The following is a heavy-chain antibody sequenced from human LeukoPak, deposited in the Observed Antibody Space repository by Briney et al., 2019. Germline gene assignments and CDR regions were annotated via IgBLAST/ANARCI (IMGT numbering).Heavy chain of an antibody. Sequence: GGSLRLSCAASGFTFSNYWMSWVRQAPGKGLEWVANIKQDGSEKYYVDSVKGRFTISRDNAKNSLYLQLNSLRAEDTAVYYCARDPGGGGDDFFVIWGQGKMVTVFS. J-gene: IGHJ3*02. CDR1: GFTFSNYW. CDR3: ARDPGGGGDDFFVI. V-gene: IGHV3-7*03. CDR2: IKQDGSEK. D-gene: IGHD3-16*01.